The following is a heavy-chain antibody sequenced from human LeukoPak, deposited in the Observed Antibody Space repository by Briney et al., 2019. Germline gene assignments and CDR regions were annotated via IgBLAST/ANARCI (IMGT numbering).Heavy chain of an antibody. CDR1: GYTFTSYG. Sequence: ASVKVSCKASGYTFTSYGISWVRQAPGQGLEWMGWISAYKGNTNYAQKFQGRVTMTTDTSTSTAYMELRSLRSEDTAVYYCATDNIVGATGAAFDIWGQGTMVTVSS. D-gene: IGHD1-26*01. CDR2: ISAYKGNT. CDR3: ATDNIVGATGAAFDI. V-gene: IGHV1-18*01. J-gene: IGHJ3*02.